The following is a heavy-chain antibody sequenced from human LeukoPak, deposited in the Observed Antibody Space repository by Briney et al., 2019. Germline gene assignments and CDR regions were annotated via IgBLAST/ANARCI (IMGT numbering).Heavy chain of an antibody. V-gene: IGHV4-30-2*01. D-gene: IGHD5-24*01. CDR3: AREVRDGYIFIDY. CDR1: GGSISSGGYS. CDR2: IYHSGST. J-gene: IGHJ4*02. Sequence: SETLSLTCAVSGGSISSGGYSWSWIRQPPGKGLEWIGYIYHSGSTYYNPSLKSRVTISVDTSKNQFSLKLSSVTAADTAVYYCAREVRDGYIFIDYWGQGTLVTVSS.